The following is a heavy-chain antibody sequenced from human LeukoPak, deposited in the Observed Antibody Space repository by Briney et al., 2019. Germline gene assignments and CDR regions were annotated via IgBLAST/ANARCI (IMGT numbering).Heavy chain of an antibody. CDR1: GFTFSSYA. D-gene: IGHD1-1*01. J-gene: IGHJ4*02. Sequence: GGSLRLSCAASGFTFSSYAMPWVRQAPGKGLEWVAVISYDGSNKYYADSVKGRFTISRDNSKNTLYLQMNSLRAEDTAVYYCASKGTGLDYWGQGTLVTVSS. CDR2: ISYDGSNK. CDR3: ASKGTGLDY. V-gene: IGHV3-30-3*01.